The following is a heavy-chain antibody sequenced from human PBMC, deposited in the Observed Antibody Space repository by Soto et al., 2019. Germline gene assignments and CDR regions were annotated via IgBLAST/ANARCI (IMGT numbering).Heavy chain of an antibody. CDR3: ARADYCRGGSCYSAPNMDV. D-gene: IGHD2-15*01. J-gene: IGHJ6*02. Sequence: SETLSLTCGVSGYSISSGYYWGWIRQPPGKGLEWIGSIHHRGTTYYNPFLNSRVSISLDIAKNQFSLSLKSVTAADTAMYYCARADYCRGGSCYSAPNMDVWGQGTTVTVSS. V-gene: IGHV4-38-2*01. CDR2: IHHRGTT. CDR1: GYSISSGYY.